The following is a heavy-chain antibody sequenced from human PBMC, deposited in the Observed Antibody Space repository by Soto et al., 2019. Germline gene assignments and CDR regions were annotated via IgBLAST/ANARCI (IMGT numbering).Heavy chain of an antibody. CDR2: TYYRSKWYN. CDR3: ARVSSSSWSPDDAFDI. CDR1: GDSVSSNSAA. V-gene: IGHV6-1*01. J-gene: IGHJ3*02. D-gene: IGHD6-13*01. Sequence: PSQTLSLTCAISGDSVSSNSAAWNWIRQSPSRGLEWLGRTYYRSKWYNDYAVSVKSRITINPDTSKNQFSLQLNSVTPEDTAVYYCARVSSSSWSPDDAFDIWGQGTVVTVSS.